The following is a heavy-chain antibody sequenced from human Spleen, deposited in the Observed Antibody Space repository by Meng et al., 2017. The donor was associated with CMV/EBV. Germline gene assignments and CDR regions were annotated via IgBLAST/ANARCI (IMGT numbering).Heavy chain of an antibody. Sequence: GESLKISCAASGFTFSNAWMSWVRQAPGKGLEWVGRIKSKTDGGTTDYAAPVKGRFTISRDDSKNTLYLQMNSLKTEDTAVYYCTTTLQDDYSNYEFDYWGQGTLVPSPQ. CDR2: IKSKTDGGTT. CDR3: TTTLQDDYSNYEFDY. V-gene: IGHV3-15*01. D-gene: IGHD4-11*01. J-gene: IGHJ4*02. CDR1: GFTFSNAW.